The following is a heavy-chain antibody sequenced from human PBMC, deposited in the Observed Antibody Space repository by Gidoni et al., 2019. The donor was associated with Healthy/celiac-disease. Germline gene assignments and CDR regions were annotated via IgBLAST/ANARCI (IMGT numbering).Heavy chain of an antibody. Sequence: SPAPISSGGYYWSWLRQHPGRGLEWIGYSYYSGSTYYNPSLKSRVSTSVDTSKNQFSLKLSSVTAADTAVYYCARDQRRGGTDVWGKGTTVTVSS. D-gene: IGHD6-25*01. J-gene: IGHJ6*04. CDR3: ARDQRRGGTDV. CDR1: PAPISSGGYY. CDR2: SYYSGST. V-gene: IGHV4-31*02.